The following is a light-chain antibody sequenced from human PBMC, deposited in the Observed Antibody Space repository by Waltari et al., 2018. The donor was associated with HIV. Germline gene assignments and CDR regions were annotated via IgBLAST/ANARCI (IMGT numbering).Light chain of an antibody. V-gene: IGLV3-21*01. J-gene: IGLJ1*01. CDR1: NIGDKH. CDR2: DDK. CDR3: QVFENSRDQA. Sequence: YVLTQPPSVSVAPGKTAPIPRGGNNIGDKHVHWYQQKSGQAPVLVIYDDKLRPSGIPARISGSNSGGTATLTISGVEVGDEAEYYCQVFENSRDQAFGTGTKVTVL.